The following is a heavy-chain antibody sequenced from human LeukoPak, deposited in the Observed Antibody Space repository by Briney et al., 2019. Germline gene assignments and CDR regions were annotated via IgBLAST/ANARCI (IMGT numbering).Heavy chain of an antibody. J-gene: IGHJ4*02. Sequence: GGSLRLSCVGSGFTFSNYWINWVRQAPGKGLEWVGNINEDGSRKNYADSVKGRFTISRDNSKNSLYLQMDSLRAEDTAVYYCARDTGYFAYWGQGTLVTVSS. CDR2: INEDGSRK. V-gene: IGHV3-7*01. D-gene: IGHD3-10*01. CDR1: GFTFSNYW. CDR3: ARDTGYFAY.